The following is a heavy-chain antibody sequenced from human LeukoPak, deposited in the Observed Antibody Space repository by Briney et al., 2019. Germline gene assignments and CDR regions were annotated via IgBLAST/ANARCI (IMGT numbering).Heavy chain of an antibody. Sequence: GASVKVSCKASGYTFTSYDINWVRQATGQGLEWMGWMNPNSGNTGYAQKFQGRVTMTRNTSISTAYMELRSLRAEDTAVYYCARDLCGCHAFDIWGQGTMVTVSS. CDR2: MNPNSGNT. V-gene: IGHV1-8*01. D-gene: IGHD6-19*01. J-gene: IGHJ3*02. CDR1: GYTFTSYD. CDR3: ARDLCGCHAFDI.